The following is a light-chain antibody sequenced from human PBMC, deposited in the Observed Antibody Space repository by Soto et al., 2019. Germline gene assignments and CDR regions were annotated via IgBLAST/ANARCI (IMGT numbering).Light chain of an antibody. CDR2: DAS. J-gene: IGKJ4*01. V-gene: IGKV3-11*01. CDR1: QNIGSTF. Sequence: EIVLTQSPATLSLSPGERATLSCRARQNIGSTFLAWYQHKPGRAPRLLIYDASSRATGIPVRFSGSGSGTDFTLTIRSLEHEDFAVYYCQHRSNWPPLAFGGGTKLQMK. CDR3: QHRSNWPPLA.